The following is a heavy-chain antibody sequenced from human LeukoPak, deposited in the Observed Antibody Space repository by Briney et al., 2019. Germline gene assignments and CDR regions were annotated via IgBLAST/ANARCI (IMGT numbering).Heavy chain of an antibody. Sequence: GGSLRLSCAASGFTLSSYWVHWVRQAPGKGLVWVSRIESDGSSTSYADSVKGRFTISRDNAKNTLYLQMNSLRAEDTAVYYCARGYCSGGSCYRPFDYWGQGTLVTVSS. J-gene: IGHJ4*02. CDR3: ARGYCSGGSCYRPFDY. V-gene: IGHV3-74*01. CDR2: IESDGSST. CDR1: GFTLSSYW. D-gene: IGHD2-15*01.